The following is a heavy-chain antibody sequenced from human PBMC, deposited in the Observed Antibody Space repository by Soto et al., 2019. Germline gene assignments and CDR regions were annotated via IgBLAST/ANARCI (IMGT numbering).Heavy chain of an antibody. CDR1: GGSISSSGSY. V-gene: IGHV4-31*03. J-gene: IGHJ5*02. CDR2: IYFSGST. CDR3: ARGLRELLP. Sequence: QVQLQTSGPGLVTPSQTLSLTCTVSGGSISSSGSYWSWIRQHPGKGLEWLGYIYFSGSTYSNPSLKSRVTMAVDTSKNQFSLKLNSVTAADTAVYYWARGLRELLPWGQGTLVTVSS. D-gene: IGHD1-26*01.